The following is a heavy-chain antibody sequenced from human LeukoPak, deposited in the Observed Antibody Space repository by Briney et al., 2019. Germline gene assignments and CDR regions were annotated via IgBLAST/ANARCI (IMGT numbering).Heavy chain of an antibody. J-gene: IGHJ6*02. CDR2: INQDGTEK. D-gene: IGHD6-19*01. CDR1: GFTFSTYW. CDR3: AKDLSGWTLYGMDV. Sequence: PGGSLRLSCVASGFTFSTYWMTWVRQAPGKGLEWVANINQDGTEKNYVDSVKGRFTISRDNAKNSLYLQMNSLRAEDTAVYYCAKDLSGWTLYGMDVWGQGTTVTVSS. V-gene: IGHV3-7*05.